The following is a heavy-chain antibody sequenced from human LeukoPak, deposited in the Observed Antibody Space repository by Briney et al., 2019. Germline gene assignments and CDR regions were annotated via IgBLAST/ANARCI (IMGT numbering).Heavy chain of an antibody. CDR1: GGSVSSGSYY. CDR2: TYYSGST. J-gene: IGHJ3*02. D-gene: IGHD3-22*01. V-gene: IGHV4-61*01. CDR3: ARDFYYDSSGYYDALDI. Sequence: PSETLSLTCTVSGGSVSSGSYYWSWIRQPPGKGLEWIGYTYYSGSTSYNPSLKSRVTISVDTSKNQFSLKLSSVAAADTAVYYCARDFYYDSSGYYDALDIWGQGTMVTVSS.